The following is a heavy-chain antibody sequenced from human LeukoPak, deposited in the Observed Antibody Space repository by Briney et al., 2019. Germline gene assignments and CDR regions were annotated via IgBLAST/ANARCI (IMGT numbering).Heavy chain of an antibody. CDR1: SGSISSYY. Sequence: SETLSLTCTVSSGSISSYYWSWIRQPPGKGLEWIGYIYYSGSTNYNPSLKSRVTISVDTSKNQFSLKLSSVTAADTAVYYCARDRGEAIDWYFDLWGRGTLVTVSS. CDR2: IYYSGST. CDR3: ARDRGEAIDWYFDL. J-gene: IGHJ2*01. D-gene: IGHD3-10*01. V-gene: IGHV4-59*01.